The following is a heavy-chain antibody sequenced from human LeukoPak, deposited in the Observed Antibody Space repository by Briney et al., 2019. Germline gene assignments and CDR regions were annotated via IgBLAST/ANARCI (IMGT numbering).Heavy chain of an antibody. CDR3: ARRVYDFWTHPHFDY. CDR1: GGSISSYY. V-gene: IGHV4-4*07. Sequence: SETLSLTCTVSGGSISSYYWSWIRQPAGKGLEWIGRIYTSGSTNYNPSLKSRVTMSVDTSKNQFSLKLSSVTAADTAVYYCARRVYDFWTHPHFDYWGQGTLVTVSS. J-gene: IGHJ4*02. D-gene: IGHD3-3*01. CDR2: IYTSGST.